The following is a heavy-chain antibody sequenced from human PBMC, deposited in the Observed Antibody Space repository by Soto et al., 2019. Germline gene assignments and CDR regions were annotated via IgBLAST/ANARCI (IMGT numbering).Heavy chain of an antibody. V-gene: IGHV3-53*01. J-gene: IGHJ4*02. CDR2: IYTDDRT. D-gene: IGHD3-16*01. Sequence: GGSLRLSCAVSGFSVSTNHMSWVRQAPGKGLEWVSIIYTDDRTYYADSVKGRFSISRDSSKSTLYFQMSSLRAEDTAVYYCTRFSGGGYWGQGTLVTVSS. CDR3: TRFSGGGY. CDR1: GFSVSTNH.